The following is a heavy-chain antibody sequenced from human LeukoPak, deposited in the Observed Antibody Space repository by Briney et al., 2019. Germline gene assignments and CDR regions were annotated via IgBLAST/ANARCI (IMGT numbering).Heavy chain of an antibody. J-gene: IGHJ4*02. CDR1: GGSISSYY. CDR3: ASEQGDFDY. CDR2: IFYSGST. V-gene: IGHV4-59*12. Sequence: SETLSLTCTVSGGSISSYYWSWIRQPPGKGLEWIGYIFYSGSTNYNPSLKSRVTISVDTSKNQFSLKLSSVTAADTAVYYCASEQGDFDYWGQGTLVTVSS.